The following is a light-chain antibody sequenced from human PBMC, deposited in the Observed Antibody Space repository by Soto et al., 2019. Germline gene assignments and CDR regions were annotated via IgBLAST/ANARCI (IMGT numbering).Light chain of an antibody. CDR3: AAWDDSLNGPV. J-gene: IGLJ2*01. V-gene: IGLV1-44*01. CDR2: SNN. CDR1: SSNIGSNT. Sequence: QSALTQPPSASGTPGQRVTISCSGSSSNIGSNTVNWYQQLPGTAPKLLIYSNNQRPSGVPDRFSGSKSGTPASLAISGLQSEDEADYYCAAWDDSLNGPVFGGGTKVTVL.